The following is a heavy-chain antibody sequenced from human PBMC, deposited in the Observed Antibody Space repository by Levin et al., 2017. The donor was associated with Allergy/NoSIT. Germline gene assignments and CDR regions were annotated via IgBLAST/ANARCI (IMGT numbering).Heavy chain of an antibody. J-gene: IGHJ5*02. V-gene: IGHV4-34*01. CDR1: GGSFSGYY. CDR2: INHSGST. D-gene: IGHD4-23*01. CDR3: ARGGRDYGGNSRGNWFDP. Sequence: ESLKISCAVYGGSFSGYYWSWIRQPPGKGLEWIGEINHSGSTNYNPSLKSRVTISVDTSKNQFSLKLSSVTAADTAVYYCARGGRDYGGNSRGNWFDPWGQGTLVTVSS.